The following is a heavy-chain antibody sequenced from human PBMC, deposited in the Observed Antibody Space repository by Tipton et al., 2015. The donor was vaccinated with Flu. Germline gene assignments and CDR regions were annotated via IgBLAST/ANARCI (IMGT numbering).Heavy chain of an antibody. V-gene: IGHV4-4*07. J-gene: IGHJ5*02. CDR2: IYTSGST. D-gene: IGHD2/OR15-2a*01. CDR1: GGSISSYY. CDR3: ARQIDTQTDNWFDP. Sequence: TLSLTCTVSGGSISSYYWSWIRQPAGKGLEWIGRIYTSGSTNYNPSLKSRVTMSVDTSKNQFSLKLSSVTAADTAVYYCARQIDTQTDNWFDPWGQGTLVTVSS.